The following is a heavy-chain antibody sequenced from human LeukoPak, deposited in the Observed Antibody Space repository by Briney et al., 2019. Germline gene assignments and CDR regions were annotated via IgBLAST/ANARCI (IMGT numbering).Heavy chain of an antibody. D-gene: IGHD3-22*01. Sequence: SETLSLTCTVSGGSISRGSYYWGWVRQPPGTGREWVGCIYDSGSTYNHPSLNSRFTISVDTSKNLFSLTLSSVTAADTAVYYCARLLPYYDSCDLPPRDYWGQGTLVTVSS. CDR1: GGSISRGSYY. V-gene: IGHV4-39*01. CDR2: IYDSGST. CDR3: ARLLPYYDSCDLPPRDY. J-gene: IGHJ4*02.